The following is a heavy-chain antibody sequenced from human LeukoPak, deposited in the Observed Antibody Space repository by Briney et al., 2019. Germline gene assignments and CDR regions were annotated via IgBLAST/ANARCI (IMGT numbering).Heavy chain of an antibody. CDR1: GFTFSDSA. Sequence: GGSLRLSCAASGFTFSDSAMTWVRQAPGRGLEWVSGISRSGDRTYTADSVKGRFTISRDNSKNTLYLQMNSLRAEDAAIYYCAKDIYYFDYWGQGTLVTVSS. CDR2: ISRSGDRT. V-gene: IGHV3-23*01. J-gene: IGHJ4*02. CDR3: AKDIYYFDY.